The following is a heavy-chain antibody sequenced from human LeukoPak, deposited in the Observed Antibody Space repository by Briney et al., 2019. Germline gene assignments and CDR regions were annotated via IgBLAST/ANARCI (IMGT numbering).Heavy chain of an antibody. D-gene: IGHD5-18*01. CDR3: AKDQFGSYGYGFYYYYGMDV. Sequence: AGGSLRLSCAASGFTFSSYGMHWVRQAPGKGLEWVAVISYDGSNKYYADSVKGRFTISRDNSKNTLYLQMNSLRAEDTAVYYCAKDQFGSYGYGFYYYYGMDVWGQGTTVTVSS. J-gene: IGHJ6*02. V-gene: IGHV3-30*18. CDR2: ISYDGSNK. CDR1: GFTFSSYG.